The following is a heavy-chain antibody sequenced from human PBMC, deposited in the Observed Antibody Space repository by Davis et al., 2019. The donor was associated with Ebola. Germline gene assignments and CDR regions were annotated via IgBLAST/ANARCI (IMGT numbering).Heavy chain of an antibody. CDR1: GFTFSSYA. D-gene: IGHD6-6*01. J-gene: IGHJ4*02. CDR3: ARGRYSSSSVYFDY. V-gene: IGHV3-48*02. CDR2: ISSSGSTI. Sequence: GESLKISCSASGFTFSSYAMHWVRQAPGKGLEWVSYISSSGSTIYYADSVKGRFTISRDNAKNSLYLQMNSLRDEDTAVYYCARGRYSSSSVYFDYWGQGTLVTVSS.